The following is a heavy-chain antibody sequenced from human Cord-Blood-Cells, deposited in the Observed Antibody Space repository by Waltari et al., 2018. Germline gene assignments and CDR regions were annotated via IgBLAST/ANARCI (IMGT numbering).Heavy chain of an antibody. Sequence: QLQLQESGPGLVKPSETLSLTCTVPGGSISSSSYYWGWIRQPPGKGLELIGSIYYSGSTYYNPSLKSRVTISVDTSKNQFSLKLSSVTAADTAVYYCARRGAARPFDYWGQGTLVTVSS. CDR3: ARRGAARPFDY. J-gene: IGHJ4*02. D-gene: IGHD6-6*01. V-gene: IGHV4-39*01. CDR1: GGSISSSSYY. CDR2: IYYSGST.